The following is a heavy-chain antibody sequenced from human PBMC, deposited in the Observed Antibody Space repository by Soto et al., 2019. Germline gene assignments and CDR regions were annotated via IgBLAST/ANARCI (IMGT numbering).Heavy chain of an antibody. J-gene: IGHJ4*02. CDR1: GFTVSSNY. V-gene: IGHV3-53*01. Sequence: EVQLVESGGGLMQPGGSLRLSCAASGFTVSSNYMSWVRQAPGKGLEWVSVIYSGGSTYYADSVKGRFTISRDNSKNTLYLHMYSRRYEDTSVYDCARHITMDPLLVYWGQGTLVNVSS. D-gene: IGHD3-10*01. CDR3: ARHITMDPLLVY. CDR2: IYSGGST.